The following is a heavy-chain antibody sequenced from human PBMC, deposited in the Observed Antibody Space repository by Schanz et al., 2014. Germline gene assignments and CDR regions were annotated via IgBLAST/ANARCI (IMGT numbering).Heavy chain of an antibody. CDR1: GGSIYNFF. J-gene: IGHJ5*02. CDR3: ARGVRRGDGKNGYYNWFAP. V-gene: IGHV4-59*12. CDR2: INHSGST. D-gene: IGHD3-22*01. Sequence: VQLQESGPRLVRPSETLSLTCTVSGGSIYNFFWTWIRQPPGKGLEWIGEINHSGSTNYNPSLKSRVTISIDTSKSQFSLKLNSVTAADTAVYYCARGVRRGDGKNGYYNWFAPWGQGTLVTVSS.